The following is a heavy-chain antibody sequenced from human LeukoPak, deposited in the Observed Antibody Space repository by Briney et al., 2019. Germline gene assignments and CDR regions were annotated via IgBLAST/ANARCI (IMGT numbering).Heavy chain of an antibody. Sequence: GGSLRLSCAASGFTFSSYGMHWVRQAPGKGLEWVAFIRYDGSNKYYADSVKGRFTISRDNSKNTLYLQMNSLRAEDTAVYYCAKEHRRCSGGSCYPNNDYWGQGTLVTVS. CDR3: AKEHRRCSGGSCYPNNDY. CDR2: IRYDGSNK. CDR1: GFTFSSYG. V-gene: IGHV3-30*02. J-gene: IGHJ4*02. D-gene: IGHD2-15*01.